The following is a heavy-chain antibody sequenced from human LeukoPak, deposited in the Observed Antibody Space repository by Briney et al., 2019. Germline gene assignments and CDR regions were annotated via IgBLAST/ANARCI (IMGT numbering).Heavy chain of an antibody. CDR2: IIPILGIA. V-gene: IGHV1-69*04. Sequence: GASVKVSCKASGGTFSSYAISWVRQAPGQGLEWMGRIIPILGIANYAQKFQGRVTITTDESTSTAYMELSSLRSEDTAVYYCAIIPPPTLRPSSYYDYVWGSYRKKPDYWGQGTLVTVSS. D-gene: IGHD3-16*02. CDR3: AIIPPPTLRPSSYYDYVWGSYRKKPDY. CDR1: GGTFSSYA. J-gene: IGHJ4*02.